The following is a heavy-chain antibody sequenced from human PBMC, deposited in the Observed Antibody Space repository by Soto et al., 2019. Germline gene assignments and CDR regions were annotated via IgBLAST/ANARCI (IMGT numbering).Heavy chain of an antibody. V-gene: IGHV4-59*01. D-gene: IGHD3-22*01. CDR3: ARDLSYDSSGYYLGWFDP. Sequence: QVQLQESGPGLVKPSETLSLTCTVSGGSISSYYWSWIRQPPGKGLEWIGYIYYSGSTNYNPSLKSRVTISVDTSKNQFSLKLSSVTAADTAVYYCARDLSYDSSGYYLGWFDPWGQGTLVTVSS. CDR2: IYYSGST. J-gene: IGHJ5*02. CDR1: GGSISSYY.